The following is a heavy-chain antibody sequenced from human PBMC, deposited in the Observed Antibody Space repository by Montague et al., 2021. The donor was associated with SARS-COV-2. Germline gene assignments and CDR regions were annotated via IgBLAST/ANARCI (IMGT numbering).Heavy chain of an antibody. CDR1: GGSINSYY. J-gene: IGHJ6*02. CDR3: ARDRPRSYYYGSGTYTWGGYGMDV. D-gene: IGHD3-10*01. Sequence: SETLSLTCGVSGGSINSYYWSWIRQPAGKGLEWIGRIYTSGRTNHSPSLKSRVTISVDTSRNHLSLKLTSVTAADTALYYCARDRPRSYYYGSGTYTWGGYGMDVWGQGTTVTVSS. V-gene: IGHV4-4*07. CDR2: IYTSGRT.